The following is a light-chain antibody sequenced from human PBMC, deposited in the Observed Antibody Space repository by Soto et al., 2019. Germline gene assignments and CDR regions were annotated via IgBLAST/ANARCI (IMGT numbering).Light chain of an antibody. CDR3: QQYDKWPTWT. CDR1: QSVSSN. CDR2: GAS. V-gene: IGKV3-15*01. J-gene: IGKJ1*01. Sequence: EIVMTQSPATLSVSPGERATLSCRASQSVSSNLAWYQQKPGQAPRLLIYGASTRATGIPARFSGSGSGTEFTLTISSLQSEDFAVYYCQQYDKWPTWTFGQGTKVDNK.